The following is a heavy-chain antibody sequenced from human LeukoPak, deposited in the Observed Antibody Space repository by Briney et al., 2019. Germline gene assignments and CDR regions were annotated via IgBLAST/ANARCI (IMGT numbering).Heavy chain of an antibody. CDR3: AGGALDY. V-gene: IGHV3-7*04. Sequence: PGGSLRLSCAASGFAFSDYWMSWVRQAPGQGLEWVAKISQDGREQRFVDSVKGRFTISRDNGKNLLFLQMDSLRAEDTAVYYCAGGALDYWGPGTLVPVSS. CDR1: GFAFSDYW. J-gene: IGHJ4*02. CDR2: ISQDGREQ.